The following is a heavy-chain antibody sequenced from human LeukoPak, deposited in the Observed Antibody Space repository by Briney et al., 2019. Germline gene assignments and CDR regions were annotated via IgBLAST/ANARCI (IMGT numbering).Heavy chain of an antibody. CDR2: IYHSGST. Sequence: SETLSLTCTVSGYSISSGYYWGWIRQPPGKGLEWIGSIYHSGSTYYNPSLKSRVTISVDTSKNQFSLKLSSVTAADTAVYYCARRRLVVGLGVDAFDIWGQGTMVTVSS. CDR3: ARRRLVVGLGVDAFDI. V-gene: IGHV4-38-2*02. CDR1: GYSISSGYY. J-gene: IGHJ3*02. D-gene: IGHD2-15*01.